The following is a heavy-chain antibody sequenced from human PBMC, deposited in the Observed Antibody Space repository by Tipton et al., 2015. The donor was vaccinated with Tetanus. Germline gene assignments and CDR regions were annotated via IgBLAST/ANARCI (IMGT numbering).Heavy chain of an antibody. Sequence: TLSLTCTVSGGSINSPDYSWGWIRQPPGKGLEWIGYIYQSGSTSYDPSLATRVTITADKSKNQFSLNLRSVTAADTAVYHCARDRGQQFVSDWFDPWGQGTLVTVSS. CDR2: IYQSGST. CDR3: ARDRGQQFVSDWFDP. D-gene: IGHD6-6*01. J-gene: IGHJ5*02. V-gene: IGHV4-30-2*01. CDR1: GGSINSPDYS.